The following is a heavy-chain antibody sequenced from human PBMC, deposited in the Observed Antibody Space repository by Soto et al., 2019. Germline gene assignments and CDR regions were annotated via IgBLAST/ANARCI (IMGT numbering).Heavy chain of an antibody. Sequence: SAKVSCKASGDPITTYDSSGVRQAPGQGLEWMGWISDYNGTTNYAQKHTGRVTSTTETSTSTAYMELTSLRSDATDVYYCARLEYVGATTSVDYWGQGTLVTVSS. CDR2: ISDYNGTT. CDR3: ARLEYVGATTSVDY. J-gene: IGHJ4*02. CDR1: GDPITTYD. D-gene: IGHD1-26*01. V-gene: IGHV1-18*01.